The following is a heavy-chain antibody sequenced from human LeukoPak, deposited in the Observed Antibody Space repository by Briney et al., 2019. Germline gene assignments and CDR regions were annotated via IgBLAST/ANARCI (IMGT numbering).Heavy chain of an antibody. Sequence: SETLSLTCAVYGGSFSSYYWGWIRQPPGKGPEWIGDINHSGITNYNPSLKSRVTISIDTSKNRFSLKVTSVTAADTAVYYCARKVLDYQLLQWYFDLWGRGTLVTVSS. D-gene: IGHD2-2*01. CDR3: ARKVLDYQLLQWYFDL. J-gene: IGHJ2*01. CDR1: GGSFSSYY. V-gene: IGHV4-34*01. CDR2: INHSGIT.